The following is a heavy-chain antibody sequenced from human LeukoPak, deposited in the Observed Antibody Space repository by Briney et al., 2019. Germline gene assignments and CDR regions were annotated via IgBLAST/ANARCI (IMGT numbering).Heavy chain of an antibody. CDR2: IKQDASQE. D-gene: IGHD3-3*01. CDR1: GFTFSSYW. Sequence: QPGGSLRLSCAASGFTFSSYWMSWVRQAPGKGPEWVAHIKQDASQEDHVDSVKGRFTTSRDNAKNSLYLQMNSLRAEDTAVYYCARGVVYPTWSGPHWSDYWGQGTLVTVSS. V-gene: IGHV3-7*01. J-gene: IGHJ4*02. CDR3: ARGVVYPTWSGPHWSDY.